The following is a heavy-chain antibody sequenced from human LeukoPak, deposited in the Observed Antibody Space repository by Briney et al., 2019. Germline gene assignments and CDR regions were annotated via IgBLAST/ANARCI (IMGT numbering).Heavy chain of an antibody. CDR2: ISSTTSTI. D-gene: IGHD6-13*01. CDR1: GFNFNSYW. CDR3: ARVGRQQTQDNWFDT. V-gene: IGHV3-48*02. Sequence: PGGSLRLSCAASGFNFNSYWMSWVRQAPGKGPEWVSYISSTTSTIHYADSVKGRFTISRDNAKDSLYLQMNSLRDEDTALYYCARVGRQQTQDNWFDTWGQGTLVTVSS. J-gene: IGHJ5*02.